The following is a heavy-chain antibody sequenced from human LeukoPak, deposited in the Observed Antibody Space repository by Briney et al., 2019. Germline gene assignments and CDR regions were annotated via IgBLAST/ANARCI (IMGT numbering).Heavy chain of an antibody. V-gene: IGHV4-39*01. J-gene: IGHJ4*02. CDR2: IYASGST. Sequence: SESLSLTCTVSSGSISSSHYYWGWIRQPPGKGLEWIVTIYASGSTYNNPSLKRRVTMSMDTSKNQFSLKLTSVTAAETGVYYCARLSSEYYDYSSHIDYWGQGTLVTVSS. CDR3: ARLSSEYYDYSSHIDY. D-gene: IGHD3-3*01. CDR1: SGSISSSHYY.